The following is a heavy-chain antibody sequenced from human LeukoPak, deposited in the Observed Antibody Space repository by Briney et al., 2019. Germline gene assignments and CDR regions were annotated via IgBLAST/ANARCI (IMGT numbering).Heavy chain of an antibody. CDR1: GGTFSSYA. D-gene: IGHD1-14*01. CDR3: ARCPEYYYYYMDV. CDR2: ISAYNGNT. V-gene: IGHV1-18*01. Sequence: ASVKVSCKASGGTFSSYAISWVRQAPGQGLEWMGWISAYNGNTNYAQKLQGRVTMTTDTSTSTAYMELRSLRSDDTAVYYCARCPEYYYYYMDVWGKGTTVTISS. J-gene: IGHJ6*03.